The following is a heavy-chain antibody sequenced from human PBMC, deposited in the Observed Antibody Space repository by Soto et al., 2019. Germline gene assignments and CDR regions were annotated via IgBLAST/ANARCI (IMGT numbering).Heavy chain of an antibody. Sequence: VQLVESGGDLVQPGGSLRLSCAASGFTFSSYEMNWVRQAPGKGLEWVSYISSTGTSMDYADSVKGRFTISRDNAKNSLHLQLNSLRDEDTAVYYCARETLFIDYWGQGTLVSVSA. V-gene: IGHV3-48*03. CDR2: ISSTGTSM. J-gene: IGHJ4*02. CDR1: GFTFSSYE. CDR3: ARETLFIDY.